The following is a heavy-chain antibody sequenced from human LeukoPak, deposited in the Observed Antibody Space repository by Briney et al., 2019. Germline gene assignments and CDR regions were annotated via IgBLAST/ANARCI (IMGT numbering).Heavy chain of an antibody. D-gene: IGHD6-19*01. CDR2: IYQSGST. V-gene: IGHV4-4*02. J-gene: IGHJ4*02. CDR3: AKITRRRWLGDYFDY. Sequence: SGTLSLTCAVSVGSVNSSNWWSWVRQPPGKGLEWIGQIYQSGSTNYNTSLKSRVTISVDTYKNQFSLRLSSVTAADTAVYYCAKITRRRWLGDYFDYWGQGTRVTVSS. CDR1: VGSVNSSNW.